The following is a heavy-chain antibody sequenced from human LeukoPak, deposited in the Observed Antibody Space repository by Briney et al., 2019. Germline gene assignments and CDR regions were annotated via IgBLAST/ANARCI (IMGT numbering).Heavy chain of an antibody. CDR1: GFTFSSYS. V-gene: IGHV3-7*01. J-gene: IGHJ6*03. CDR3: ARASKGIIVVLSAPNYYYYFMDV. D-gene: IGHD2-15*01. CDR2: IKQDGSEK. Sequence: PGGSLRLSCAASGFTFSSYSMNWVRQAPGKGLEWVANIKQDGSEKYYVDSVKGRFTISRDNAKNSLYLQMNSLRAEDTAVYYCARASKGIIVVLSAPNYYYYFMDVWGKGTTVTVSS.